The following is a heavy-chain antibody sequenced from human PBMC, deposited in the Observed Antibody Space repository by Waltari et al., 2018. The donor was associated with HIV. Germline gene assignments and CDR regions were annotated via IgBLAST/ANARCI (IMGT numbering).Heavy chain of an antibody. CDR2: ISGSGGST. V-gene: IGHV3-23*01. CDR1: GFRFHRHD. Sequence: DAQLLASGGGLVTPGGYLILSCEAPGFRFHRHDMSGVRQAPGKGLEWVSVISGSGGSTYYADFVKGRFTISRDNSKNTLYLQMNSLRAEDTAVYYCAKEGIAGRPSVPDYWGQGTLVTVSS. J-gene: IGHJ4*02. CDR3: AKEGIAGRPSVPDY. D-gene: IGHD6-6*01.